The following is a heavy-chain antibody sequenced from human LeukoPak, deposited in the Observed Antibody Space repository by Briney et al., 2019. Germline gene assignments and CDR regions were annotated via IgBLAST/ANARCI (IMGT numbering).Heavy chain of an antibody. D-gene: IGHD2-2*01. CDR1: GYTFTGYY. CDR2: INPNSGGT. V-gene: IGHV1-2*02. CDR3: ARDSIVVVPAAMGIDY. J-gene: IGHJ4*02. Sequence: GASVKVSRKASGYTFTGYYMHWVRQAPGQGLEWMGWINPNSGGTNYAQKFQGRVTMTRDTSISTAYMELSRLRSDDTAVYYCARDSIVVVPAAMGIDYWGQGTLVTVSS.